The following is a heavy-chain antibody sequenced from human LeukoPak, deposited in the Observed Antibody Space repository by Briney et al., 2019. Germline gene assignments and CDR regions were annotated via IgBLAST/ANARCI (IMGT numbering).Heavy chain of an antibody. J-gene: IGHJ4*02. CDR3: AAIIAARRAIDY. CDR1: GGSFSGYY. Sequence: SETLSLTCAVYGGSFSGYYWSWIRQPPGKGLEWIGEINHSGSTNYNPSLKSRVTISVDTSKNQFSLKLSSVTAADTAVYYCAAIIAARRAIDYWGQGTLSPSPQ. CDR2: INHSGST. V-gene: IGHV4-34*01. D-gene: IGHD6-6*01.